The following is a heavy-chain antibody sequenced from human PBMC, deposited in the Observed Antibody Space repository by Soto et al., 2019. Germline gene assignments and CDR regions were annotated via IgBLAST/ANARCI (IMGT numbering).Heavy chain of an antibody. J-gene: IGHJ4*02. CDR3: AKDFSRFDY. CDR1: GFRFIDYA. CDR2: ISWNSDPL. V-gene: IGHV3-9*01. Sequence: PGGSLRLSCATSGFRFIDYAMHWVRQVPGKGLEWVSGISWNSDPLGYADSVKGRFTISRDNSKNTLYLQMNSLRAEDTAVYYCAKDFSRFDYWGQGTLVTVSS.